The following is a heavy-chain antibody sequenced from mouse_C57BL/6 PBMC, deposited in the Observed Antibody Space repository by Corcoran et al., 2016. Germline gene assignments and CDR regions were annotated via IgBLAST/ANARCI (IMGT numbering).Heavy chain of an antibody. J-gene: IGHJ2*01. CDR2: INTYSGVP. D-gene: IGHD1-1*01. CDR1: GYTFTTYG. Sequence: QIQLVQSGPELKKPGETVKISCKASGYTFTTYGMSWVKQAPGKGLKWMGWINTYSGVPTYADDFKGRFAFSLETSASIAYLQINNLKNEDTATYFCAIITTVVADYWGQGTTLTVSS. V-gene: IGHV9-3*01. CDR3: AIITTVVADY.